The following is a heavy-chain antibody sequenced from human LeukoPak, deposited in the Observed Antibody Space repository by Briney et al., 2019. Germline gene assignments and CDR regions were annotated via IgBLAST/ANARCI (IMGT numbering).Heavy chain of an antibody. CDR3: ARGDTMVRGVPEGYYYYMDV. CDR2: INPNSGGT. Sequence: GASVKVSCKASGYTFTSYAMNWVRQAPGQGLEWMGWINPNSGGTNYAQKFQGRVTMTRDTSISTAYMELSRLRFDDTAVYYCARGDTMVRGVPEGYYYYMDVWGKGTTVTVSS. J-gene: IGHJ6*03. V-gene: IGHV1-2*02. CDR1: GYTFTSYA. D-gene: IGHD3-10*01.